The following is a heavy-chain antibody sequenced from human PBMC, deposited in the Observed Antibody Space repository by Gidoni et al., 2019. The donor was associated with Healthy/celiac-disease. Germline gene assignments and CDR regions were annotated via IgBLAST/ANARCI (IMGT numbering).Heavy chain of an antibody. CDR2: ISSSGSTI. V-gene: IGHV3-11*01. D-gene: IGHD6-19*01. J-gene: IGHJ4*02. CDR1: GFTFSDYN. CDR3: ARDPKQWLVRRGDY. Sequence: QVQLVESGVGLVKPGGSLRLSCAASGFTFSDYNLSWIRQAPGKGLEWFSYISSSGSTIDYADSVKGRFTISRDNAKNSLYLQMNSLRAEDTAVYYCARDPKQWLVRRGDYWGQGTLVTVSS.